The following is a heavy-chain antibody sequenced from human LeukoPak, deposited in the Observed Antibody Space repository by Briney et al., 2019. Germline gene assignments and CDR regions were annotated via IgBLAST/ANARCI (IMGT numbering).Heavy chain of an antibody. CDR1: GFTFTSYW. D-gene: IGHD3-10*01. Sequence: GGSLRLSCAASGFTFTSYWMHWVRQAPGKGLVWVSRINSDGSSTSYADSVKGRFTIPRDNAMQTLHLQMNSLRAEDTGVYYCAKSGGSNYFDHWGQGILVTVSS. V-gene: IGHV3-74*01. CDR2: INSDGSST. J-gene: IGHJ4*02. CDR3: AKSGGSNYFDH.